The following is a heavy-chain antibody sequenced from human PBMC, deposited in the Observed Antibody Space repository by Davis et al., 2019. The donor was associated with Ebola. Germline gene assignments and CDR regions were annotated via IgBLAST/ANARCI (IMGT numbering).Heavy chain of an antibody. CDR2: IYPGDSDT. Sequence: PGGSLRLSCKGSGYSFTNYWIGWVRQMPGKGLEWMGIIYPGDSDTRYSPSFQGQVTISADKSISTAYLQWSSLKASDTAMYYCARRQNYCSSTSCYGGWFDPWGQGTLVTVSS. J-gene: IGHJ5*02. CDR3: ARRQNYCSSTSCYGGWFDP. D-gene: IGHD2-2*01. V-gene: IGHV5-51*01. CDR1: GYSFTNYW.